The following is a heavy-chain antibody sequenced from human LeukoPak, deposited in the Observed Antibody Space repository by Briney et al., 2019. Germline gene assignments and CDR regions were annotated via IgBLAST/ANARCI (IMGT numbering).Heavy chain of an antibody. CDR1: GFTFSSYG. J-gene: IGHJ4*02. D-gene: IGHD3-10*01. CDR2: IWYDGSNK. V-gene: IGHV3-33*06. Sequence: GRSLRLSCAASGFTFSSYGMHWVRQAPGKGLEWVAVIWYDGSNKYYADSVKGRFTISRDNSKNTLYLQMNSLRAEDTAVYYCAKDHNTMVRGVFDYWGQGTLVTVSS. CDR3: AKDHNTMVRGVFDY.